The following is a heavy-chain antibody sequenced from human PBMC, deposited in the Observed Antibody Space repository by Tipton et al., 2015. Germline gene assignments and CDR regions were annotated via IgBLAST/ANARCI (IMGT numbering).Heavy chain of an antibody. J-gene: IGHJ4*02. D-gene: IGHD2-15*01. CDR3: ASRYCSGGSCYPYWDY. Sequence: SLRLSCAASGFTFSSYWMSWVRQAPAKGLEWVANIKQDGSEKYYVDSVKGRFTISRDKAKNSLYLQMNSLRAEDTAVYYCASRYCSGGSCYPYWDYWGPGTLVTVSS. CDR2: IKQDGSEK. V-gene: IGHV3-7*01. CDR1: GFTFSSYW.